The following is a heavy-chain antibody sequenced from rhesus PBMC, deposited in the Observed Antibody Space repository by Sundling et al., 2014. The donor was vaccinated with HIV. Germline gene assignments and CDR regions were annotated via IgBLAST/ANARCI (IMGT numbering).Heavy chain of an antibody. V-gene: IGHV3-136*01. CDR2: ISSSSIYI. CDR1: GFTFSSYG. J-gene: IGHJ4*01. Sequence: EVQLVESGGGLVQPGGSLRLSCAASGFTFSSYGMSWVRQAPGKGLEWVSSISSSSIYIYYADSVKGRFTISRDNAKNSLSLQMKSLRAEDTAVYYCTSLFSNYFDYWGQGVLVTVSS. CDR3: TSLFSNYFDY. D-gene: IGHD3-9*01.